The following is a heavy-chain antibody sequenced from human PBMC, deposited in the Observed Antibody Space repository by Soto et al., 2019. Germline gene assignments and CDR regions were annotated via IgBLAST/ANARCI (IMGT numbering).Heavy chain of an antibody. D-gene: IGHD1-20*01. CDR3: AEDKEYNWNDVAAFDG. V-gene: IGHV3-9*01. J-gene: IGHJ3*01. Sequence: VQLVESGGGLVQPGKSLRLSCAASGFTFHDFAMHWVRQAPGKGLEWVSGISWNSGSMGYADSVNGRVIISRDNAMNSLYLQKNRLRAEDTALYYCAEDKEYNWNDVAAFDGWGQGTMVTVSS. CDR2: ISWNSGSM. CDR1: GFTFHDFA.